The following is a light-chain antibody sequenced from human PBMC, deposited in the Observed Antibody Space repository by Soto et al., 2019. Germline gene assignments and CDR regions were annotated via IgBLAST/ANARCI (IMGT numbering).Light chain of an antibody. CDR1: QSVSSA. J-gene: IGKJ1*01. Sequence: VVTQSPATLSVFPGATATISCRASQSVSSALAWDQQRPGQAPRLLIYGASTRATGIPARFRGSGSGTEFRLTITSLQSTEFATYYCQQYNTWHPKMSFGRGTKVQIK. CDR3: QQYNTWHPKMS. CDR2: GAS. V-gene: IGKV3D-15*01.